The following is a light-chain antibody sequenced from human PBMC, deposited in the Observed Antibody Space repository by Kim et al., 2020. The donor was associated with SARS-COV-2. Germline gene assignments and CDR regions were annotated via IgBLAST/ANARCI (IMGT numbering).Light chain of an antibody. CDR1: KLGDKY. Sequence: SYELTQPLSVSVSPGQTASITCSGDKLGDKYACWYQQKPGQSPVLVIYQDSKRPSGIPERFSGSYSGNTATLTISGTQAMDEADYYCQAWDSSTLVFGGGTQLTVL. J-gene: IGLJ2*01. CDR3: QAWDSSTLV. CDR2: QDS. V-gene: IGLV3-1*01.